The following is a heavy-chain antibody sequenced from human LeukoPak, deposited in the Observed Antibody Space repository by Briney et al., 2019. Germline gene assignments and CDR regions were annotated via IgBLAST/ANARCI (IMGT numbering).Heavy chain of an antibody. CDR1: GGSISSYY. Sequence: KPSETLSLTCTVSGGSISSYYWSWIRQPPGKGLEWIGYIYYSGSTNYNPSLKSRVTISVDTSKNQFSLKLSSVTAADTAVYYCARSDFWSGFDYWGQGTLVTVSS. CDR3: ARSDFWSGFDY. V-gene: IGHV4-59*01. CDR2: IYYSGST. J-gene: IGHJ4*02. D-gene: IGHD3-3*01.